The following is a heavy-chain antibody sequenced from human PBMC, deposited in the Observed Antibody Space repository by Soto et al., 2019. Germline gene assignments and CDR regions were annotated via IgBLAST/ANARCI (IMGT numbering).Heavy chain of an antibody. V-gene: IGHV1-8*01. Sequence: ASVKVSCKASGYTFTSYDINWVRQATGQGLEWMGWMNPNSGNTGYAQKFQGRVTMTRNTSISTAYRELGSLRSEDTAVYYCARALAARHCRSTSCPPDPWGQGTLVTVSS. D-gene: IGHD2-2*01. J-gene: IGHJ5*02. CDR3: ARALAARHCRSTSCPPDP. CDR2: MNPNSGNT. CDR1: GYTFTSYD.